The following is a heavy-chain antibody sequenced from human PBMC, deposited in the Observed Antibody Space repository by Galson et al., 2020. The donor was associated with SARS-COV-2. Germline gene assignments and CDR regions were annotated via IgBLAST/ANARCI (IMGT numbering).Heavy chain of an antibody. V-gene: IGHV4-34*01. J-gene: IGHJ4*02. Sequence: SETLSLTCAVYGGSFSGYYWSWIRQPPGKGLEWIGEINHSGSTNYNPSLKSRVTISVDTSKNQFSLKLSSVTAADTAVYYCARGGGGHIVVVVAATPFDYWGQGTLVTVSS. D-gene: IGHD2-15*01. CDR3: ARGGGGHIVVVVAATPFDY. CDR1: GGSFSGYY. CDR2: INHSGST.